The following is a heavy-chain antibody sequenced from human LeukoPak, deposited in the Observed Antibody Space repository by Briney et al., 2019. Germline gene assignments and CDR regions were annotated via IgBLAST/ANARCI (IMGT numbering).Heavy chain of an antibody. CDR2: IKQDGSEE. CDR1: GFTFSTYW. J-gene: IGHJ4*02. V-gene: IGHV3-7*01. Sequence: GGSLRLFCAASGFTFSTYWMTWVRQAPGKGLEWVANIKQDGSEEYYVDSVKGRFTISRDNAKNSLYLQMNSLRAEDTAIYYCASGSSYSGYWGQGTLVTISS. CDR3: ASGSSYSGY. D-gene: IGHD2-15*01.